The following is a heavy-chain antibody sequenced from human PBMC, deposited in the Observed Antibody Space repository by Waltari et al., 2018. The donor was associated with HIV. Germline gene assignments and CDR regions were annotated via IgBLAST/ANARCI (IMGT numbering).Heavy chain of an antibody. V-gene: IGHV4-39*02. J-gene: IGHJ5*02. D-gene: IGHD4-17*01. CDR3: ARGTTVVSGWFDP. CDR2: IYHSGST. Sequence: QLQESGPGLVKPSATLSLTCAVSGCPVDGRPYHWAWFRQSPGKGLVWIGSIYHSGSTYYNPSLESRVSITRDASKNHLSLKLNSMTAADTAIYYCARGTTVVSGWFDPWGQGTLAFVSS. CDR1: GCPVDGRPYH.